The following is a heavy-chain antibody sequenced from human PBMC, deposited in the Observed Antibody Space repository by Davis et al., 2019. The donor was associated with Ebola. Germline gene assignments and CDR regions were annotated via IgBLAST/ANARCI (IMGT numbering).Heavy chain of an antibody. D-gene: IGHD1-1*01. CDR3: ARAQFPTTSDH. J-gene: IGHJ4*02. CDR1: AYTFTNYG. Sequence: ASVQVSCKASAYTFTNYGITWVRQAPGQGLEWMGWFNPHNGNTNYAQNVQGRVIMTSDTATTTAYMEVGSLRSDDTAVYYCARAQFPTTSDHWGQGTLVTVSS. V-gene: IGHV1-18*04. CDR2: FNPHNGNT.